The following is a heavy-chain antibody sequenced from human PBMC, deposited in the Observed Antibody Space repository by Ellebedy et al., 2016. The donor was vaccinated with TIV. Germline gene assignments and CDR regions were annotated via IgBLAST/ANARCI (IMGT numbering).Heavy chain of an antibody. V-gene: IGHV4-59*08. D-gene: IGHD2-2*02. CDR3: ARNNYTSGT. Sequence: SETLSLTCTVTGGFISSYYWSWIRQPPGKGLEWIGYIYYSGSTNYNPSLKSRVTISADTSKNQFSLKLSSVTAADTAVYYCARNNYTSGTWGQGTLVSVSS. CDR2: IYYSGST. CDR1: GGFISSYY. J-gene: IGHJ5*02.